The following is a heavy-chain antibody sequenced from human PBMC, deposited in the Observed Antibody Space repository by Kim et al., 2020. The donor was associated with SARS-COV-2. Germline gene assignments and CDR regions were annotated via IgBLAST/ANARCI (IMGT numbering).Heavy chain of an antibody. D-gene: IGHD3-16*01. CDR3: ARDQSSWGGYFDY. Sequence: YNPSLKSRATISVDTSKNEFSLKLSSVTAADTAVYYCARDQSSWGGYFDYWGQGAPVTVSS. V-gene: IGHV4-39*07. J-gene: IGHJ4*02.